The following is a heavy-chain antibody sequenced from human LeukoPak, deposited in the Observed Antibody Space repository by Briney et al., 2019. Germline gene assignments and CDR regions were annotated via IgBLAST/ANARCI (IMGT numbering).Heavy chain of an antibody. CDR1: GGSFSGYY. D-gene: IGHD1-7*01. CDR2: INHSGST. J-gene: IGHJ5*02. CDR3: ARGGTGTTSVRSNWFDP. V-gene: IGHV4-34*01. Sequence: SETLSLTCAVYGGSFSGYYWSWIRQPPGKELEWIGEINHSGSTNYNPSLKSRVTISVDTSKNQFSLKLSSVTAADTAVYYCARGGTGTTSVRSNWFDPWGQGTLVSVPS.